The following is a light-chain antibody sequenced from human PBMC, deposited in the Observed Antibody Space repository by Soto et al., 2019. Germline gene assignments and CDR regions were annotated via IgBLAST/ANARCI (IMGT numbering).Light chain of an antibody. CDR3: QQANSFPIT. CDR2: AAS. V-gene: IGKV1-12*01. CDR1: QGISSW. J-gene: IGKJ5*01. Sequence: DIQMTQSPSSVSASVGDRVTITCRASQGISSWFAWYQQKPGKAPKLLIYAASSLQSGVPSRFIGIGAGTDFTLTLTSLHPEDFATYYCQQANSFPITFGQGTRLEIK.